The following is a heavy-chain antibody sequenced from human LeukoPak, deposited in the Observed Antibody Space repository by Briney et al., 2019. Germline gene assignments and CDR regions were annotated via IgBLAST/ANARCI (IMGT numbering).Heavy chain of an antibody. CDR1: GFSLSTSGVG. V-gene: IGHV2-5*02. J-gene: IGHJ4*02. D-gene: IGHD2-15*01. CDR3: ARPVVVVAAPTYYFDY. CDR2: IYWDDDK. Sequence: ESGPTLVNPTQTLTLTCTFSGFSLSTSGVGVGWLRQPPGKALEWLALIYWDDDKRYSPSLKSRLTITKDTSENQVVLTMTNMDPVDTATYYCARPVVVVAAPTYYFDYWGQGTLVTVSS.